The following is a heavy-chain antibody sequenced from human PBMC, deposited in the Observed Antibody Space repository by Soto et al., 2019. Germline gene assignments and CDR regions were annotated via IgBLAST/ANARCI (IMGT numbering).Heavy chain of an antibody. CDR3: ARDHTYYYDSSGSPTFSY. CDR1: GGTFGSSA. J-gene: IGHJ4*02. V-gene: IGHV1-69*13. CDR2: IIPIFGTA. D-gene: IGHD3-22*01. Sequence: GASVELSCKASGGTFGSSASSWVRQATGQGLEWMGGIIPIFGTANYAQKFQGRVTITADESTSTAYMELSSLRSEDTAVYYCARDHTYYYDSSGSPTFSYWGQGTLVTVSS.